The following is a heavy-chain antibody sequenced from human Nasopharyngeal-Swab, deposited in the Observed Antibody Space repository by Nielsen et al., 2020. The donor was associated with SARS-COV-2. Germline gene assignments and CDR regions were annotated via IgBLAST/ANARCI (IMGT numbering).Heavy chain of an antibody. Sequence: GGSLRLSCTSSGCTFGDYAMSWVRQAPGKGLEWVGFIRSKAYGGTTEYAASVKGRFTISRDDSKSIAYLQMNSLKTEDTAVYYCTREFWSGYPLYFDYWCQGTLVTVSS. V-gene: IGHV3-49*04. CDR1: GCTFGDYA. D-gene: IGHD3-3*01. CDR2: IRSKAYGGTT. J-gene: IGHJ4*02. CDR3: TREFWSGYPLYFDY.